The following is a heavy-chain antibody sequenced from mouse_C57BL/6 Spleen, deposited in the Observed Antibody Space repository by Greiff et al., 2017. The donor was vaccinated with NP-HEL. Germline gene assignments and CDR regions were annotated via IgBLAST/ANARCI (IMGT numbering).Heavy chain of an antibody. J-gene: IGHJ3*01. CDR1: GYAFSSYW. Sequence: VQLQQSGAELVKPGASVKISCKASGYAFSSYWMNWVKQRPGKGLEWIGQIYPGDGDTNYNGKFKGKATLTADKSSSPAYMQLSSLTSEDSAVYFCAREGNDYDRAWFAYWGQGTLVTVSA. V-gene: IGHV1-80*01. D-gene: IGHD2-4*01. CDR2: IYPGDGDT. CDR3: AREGNDYDRAWFAY.